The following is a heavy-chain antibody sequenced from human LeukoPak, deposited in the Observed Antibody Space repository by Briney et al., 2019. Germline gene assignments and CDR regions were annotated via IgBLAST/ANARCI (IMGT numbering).Heavy chain of an antibody. V-gene: IGHV3-30*18. CDR1: GFTFSSYG. J-gene: IGHJ6*04. Sequence: PGRSLRLSCAASGFTFSSYGMHWVRQAPGKGLEWVAVISYDGSNKYYADSVKGRFTISRDNSKNTLYLQMNSLRAEDTAVYCCAKDHVRGDYYYYGMDVWGKGTTVTVSS. CDR3: AKDHVRGDYYYYGMDV. CDR2: ISYDGSNK.